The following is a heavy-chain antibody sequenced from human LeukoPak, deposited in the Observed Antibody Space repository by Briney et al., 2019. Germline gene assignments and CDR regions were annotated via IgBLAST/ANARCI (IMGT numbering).Heavy chain of an antibody. CDR1: GGSISSSNW. D-gene: IGHD3-22*01. Sequence: PSETLSLTCAVSGGSISSSNWWSWVRQPPGKGLEWIGEIYHSGSTNYDPSLKSRVTISVDKSKNHFSLKLSSVTAADMAVYYCAGPYDSRGNYYYYGMDVWGQGTTVTVSS. CDR3: AGPYDSRGNYYYYGMDV. CDR2: IYHSGST. V-gene: IGHV4-4*02. J-gene: IGHJ6*02.